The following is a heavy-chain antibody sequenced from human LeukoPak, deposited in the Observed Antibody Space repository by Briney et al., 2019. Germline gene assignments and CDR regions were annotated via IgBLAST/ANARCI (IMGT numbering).Heavy chain of an antibody. CDR1: GGTFSSYA. Sequence: SVKVSCKASGGTFSSYAISWVRQAPGQGLEWMGGIIPVFGTANYAQKFQGRVTITADESTSTAYMELSSLRSEDTAVYYCARINYYDSSGYRFFAFDIWGQGTMVTVSS. V-gene: IGHV1-69*13. CDR3: ARINYYDSSGYRFFAFDI. CDR2: IIPVFGTA. D-gene: IGHD3-22*01. J-gene: IGHJ3*02.